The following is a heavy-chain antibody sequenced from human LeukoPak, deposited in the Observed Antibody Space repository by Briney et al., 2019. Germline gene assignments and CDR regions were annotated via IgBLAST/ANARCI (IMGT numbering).Heavy chain of an antibody. V-gene: IGHV1-69*13. J-gene: IGHJ4*02. Sequence: SVKVSCKASGGTFSSYAISWVRQAPGQGLEWMGGIIPIFGTANYAQKFQGRVTITADESTSTAYMELSSLRSDDTAVYYCARDYYGGHNLYNFDFWGQGTRVIVSS. CDR3: ARDYYGGHNLYNFDF. CDR2: IIPIFGTA. D-gene: IGHD3-10*01. CDR1: GGTFSSYA.